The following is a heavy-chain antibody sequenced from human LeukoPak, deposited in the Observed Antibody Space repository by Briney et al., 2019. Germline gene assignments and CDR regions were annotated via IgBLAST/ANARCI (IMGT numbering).Heavy chain of an antibody. CDR2: IWRDGNNK. CDR1: GFTFSYYA. V-gene: IGHV3-33*06. D-gene: IGHD2-21*01. Sequence: GRSLRLSCAASGFTFSYYAMHWVRQGPGNGLEWVAVIWRDGNNKYYADSVKGRFTISRDNARSILCLQMSSLRAEDTAVYYCVKDLRDMWTFDYWGQGTLVTVSS. J-gene: IGHJ4*02. CDR3: VKDLRDMWTFDY.